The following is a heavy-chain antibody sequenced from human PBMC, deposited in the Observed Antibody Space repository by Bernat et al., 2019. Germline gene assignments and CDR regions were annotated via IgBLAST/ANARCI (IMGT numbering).Heavy chain of an antibody. D-gene: IGHD2-2*01. CDR2: ISSSGSTI. CDR1: GFTFSSYE. Sequence: EVQLVESGGGLVQPGGSLRLSCAASGFTFSSYEMNWVRQAPGKGLEWVSYISSSGSTIYYADSVKGRFTISRDNAKNSLYLQMNSLRAEDTAVYYCARDSRYCSGTSCYEEYFQHWGQGTLVTVSS. CDR3: ARDSRYCSGTSCYEEYFQH. V-gene: IGHV3-48*03. J-gene: IGHJ1*01.